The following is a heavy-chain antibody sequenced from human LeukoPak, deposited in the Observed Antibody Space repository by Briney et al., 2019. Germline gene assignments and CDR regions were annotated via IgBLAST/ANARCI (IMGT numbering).Heavy chain of an antibody. V-gene: IGHV4-59*01. J-gene: IGHJ3*02. CDR1: GGSISSYY. CDR2: IYYSGST. D-gene: IGHD1-1*01. CDR3: ARGWNDVRAFDI. Sequence: SETLSLTCTVSGGSISSYYWSWIRQPPGKGLEWIGYIYYSGSTNYNPSLKSRVTISVDTSKNQFSLKLSSVTAADTAVYYCARGWNDVRAFDIWGQGTMVTVSS.